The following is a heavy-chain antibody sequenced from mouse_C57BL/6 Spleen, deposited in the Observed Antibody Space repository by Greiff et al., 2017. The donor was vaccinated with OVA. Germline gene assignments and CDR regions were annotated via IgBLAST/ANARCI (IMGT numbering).Heavy chain of an antibody. J-gene: IGHJ3*01. D-gene: IGHD2-4*01. V-gene: IGHV5-17*01. CDR3: ARNYYEYDGAWFAY. CDR1: GFTFSDYG. Sequence: EVQGVESGGGLVKPGGSLKLSCAASGFTFSDYGMHWVRQAPEKGLEWVAYISSGSSTIYYADTVKGRFTISRDNAKNTLFLQMTSLRSEDTAMYYCARNYYEYDGAWFAYWGQGTLVTVSA. CDR2: ISSGSSTI.